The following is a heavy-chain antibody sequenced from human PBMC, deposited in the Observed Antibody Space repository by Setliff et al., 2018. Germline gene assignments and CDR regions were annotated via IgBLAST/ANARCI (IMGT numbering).Heavy chain of an antibody. CDR1: GDSITSYY. J-gene: IGHJ5*02. V-gene: IGHV4-4*09. D-gene: IGHD2-15*01. CDR2: IYTSGRT. CDR3: ARGHCSSGECPNYFDP. Sequence: SETLSLTCSVSGDSITSYYWTWIRQPPGKGLEWIGHIYTSGRTRYNASLKSRLSTSFDTSKNQISLRLSDVTAADTAVYYCARGHCSSGECPNYFDPWGQGTQVTVSS.